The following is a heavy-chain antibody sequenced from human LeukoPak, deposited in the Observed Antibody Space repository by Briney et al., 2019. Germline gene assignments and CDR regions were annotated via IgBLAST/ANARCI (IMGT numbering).Heavy chain of an antibody. CDR2: INWNGDST. CDR3: ARDKHTMVRGVTPFDY. J-gene: IGHJ4*02. D-gene: IGHD3-10*01. Sequence: GGSLRLSCAASGFTFDDYGMSWVRQAPGKGLEWVSGINWNGDSTGYADSVKGRFTISRDNAKNSLYLQMNSLRAEDTALYYCARDKHTMVRGVTPFDYWGQGTLVTVSS. V-gene: IGHV3-20*04. CDR1: GFTFDDYG.